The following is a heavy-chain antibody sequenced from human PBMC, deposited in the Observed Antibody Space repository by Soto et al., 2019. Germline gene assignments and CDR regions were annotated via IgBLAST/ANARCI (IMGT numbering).Heavy chain of an antibody. J-gene: IGHJ1*01. Sequence: QPGGSLRLSCAASGFTFSSYGMHWVRQAPGKGLEWVAVISYDGSNKYYADSVKGRFTISRDNSKNTLYLQMNSLRAEDTAVYYCAKDQGLQALAEYFQHWGQGTLVTVSS. D-gene: IGHD5-12*01. CDR1: GFTFSSYG. CDR3: AKDQGLQALAEYFQH. CDR2: ISYDGSNK. V-gene: IGHV3-30*18.